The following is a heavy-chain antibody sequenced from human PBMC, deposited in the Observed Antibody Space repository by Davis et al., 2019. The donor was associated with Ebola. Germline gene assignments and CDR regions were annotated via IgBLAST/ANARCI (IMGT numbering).Heavy chain of an antibody. CDR3: ARGFTVVTLDY. J-gene: IGHJ4*02. Sequence: GESLKISCAASGFTFSSYAMSWVRQAPGKGLEWVSAISGSGGSTYYADSVKGRFTISRDNSKSTLYLQMNSLRAEDTAVYYCARGFTVVTLDYWGQGTLVTVSS. CDR1: GFTFSSYA. D-gene: IGHD4-23*01. CDR2: ISGSGGST. V-gene: IGHV3-23*01.